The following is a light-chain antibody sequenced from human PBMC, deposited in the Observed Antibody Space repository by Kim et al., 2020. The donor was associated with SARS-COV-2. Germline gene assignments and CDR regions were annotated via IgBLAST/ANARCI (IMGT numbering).Light chain of an antibody. CDR3: NSRDSSGVV. J-gene: IGLJ2*01. CDR1: SIKNYY. CDR2: GKN. Sequence: AVGQTVKMTGLGESIKNYYANWYQQKPVQAPLLVFYGKNNLPSGIPHLFSGSSARDTATLTITGTQAEDEADYYCNSRDSSGVVFGGGTKVTVL. V-gene: IGLV3-19*01.